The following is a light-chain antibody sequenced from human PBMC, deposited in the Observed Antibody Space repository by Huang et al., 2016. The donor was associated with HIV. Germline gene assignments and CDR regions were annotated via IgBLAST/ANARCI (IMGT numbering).Light chain of an antibody. CDR2: WAS. Sequence: DIVMTQSPDSLAVSLGEAATLTCRSSQSVLSSAINKNYLAWFQQKSGQSPKLLMFWASTREAGVPDRFSASGSGTHFTLTINNVKTEDVAIYYCQQYYPSPQTFGPGTRVEI. CDR1: QSVLSSAINKNY. J-gene: IGKJ1*01. V-gene: IGKV4-1*01. CDR3: QQYYPSPQT.